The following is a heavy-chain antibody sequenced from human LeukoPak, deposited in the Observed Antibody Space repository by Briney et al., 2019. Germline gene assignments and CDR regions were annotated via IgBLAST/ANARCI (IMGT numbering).Heavy chain of an antibody. CDR2: IYYSGST. Sequence: PSETLSLTCAVSGASISGYYWSWIRQPPGKGLEWVGYIYYSGSTNYNPSLKSRVTISVGTSKNQFSLKLSSVTAADTAVYYCARDSSWYPGWFDPWGQGTLVTVSS. D-gene: IGHD6-13*01. J-gene: IGHJ5*02. V-gene: IGHV4-59*01. CDR1: GASISGYY. CDR3: ARDSSWYPGWFDP.